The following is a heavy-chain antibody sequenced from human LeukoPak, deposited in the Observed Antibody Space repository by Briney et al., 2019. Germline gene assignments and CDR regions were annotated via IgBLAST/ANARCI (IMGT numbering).Heavy chain of an antibody. D-gene: IGHD3-10*01. CDR2: IAGRGDFI. CDR3: ARQLGGSGSY. Sequence: GGSLRLSCAASGFTFDNYPMIWVRQAPGKGLEWVSHIAGRGDFIYYADSVKGRFTISRDNAKNSVYLQMNSLRAEDTAVYYCARQLGGSGSYWGQGTLVTVSS. J-gene: IGHJ4*02. V-gene: IGHV3-21*05. CDR1: GFTFDNYP.